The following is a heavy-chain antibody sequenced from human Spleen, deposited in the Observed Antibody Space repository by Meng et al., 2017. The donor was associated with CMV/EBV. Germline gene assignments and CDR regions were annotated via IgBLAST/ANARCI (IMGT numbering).Heavy chain of an antibody. Sequence: ASVKVSCKVSGYTLTESSIHWVRQAPGKGLEWMGGSDPEDGETIYAHQFQGRVTMTEDTSTDTAYMEVRSLSSGDTAVYYCARDRDAAMASFYYYGMDVWGQGTTVTVSS. V-gene: IGHV1-24*01. CDR3: ARDRDAAMASFYYYGMDV. D-gene: IGHD5-18*01. J-gene: IGHJ6*02. CDR2: SDPEDGET. CDR1: GYTLTESS.